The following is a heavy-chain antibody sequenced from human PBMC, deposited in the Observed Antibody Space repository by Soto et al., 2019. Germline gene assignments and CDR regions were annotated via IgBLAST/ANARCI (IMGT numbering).Heavy chain of an antibody. Sequence: QVQLQQWGAGLLKPSETLSLTCAVYGGSFSGYYWSWIRQPPGKGLEWIGEINHSGSTNYNPSLKSRVTISVDTSKNPFSLKLSSVTAADTAVYYCARGRAIFGVVIIHFAFDIWGQGTMVTVSS. CDR3: ARGRAIFGVVIIHFAFDI. D-gene: IGHD3-3*01. CDR1: GGSFSGYY. CDR2: INHSGST. V-gene: IGHV4-34*01. J-gene: IGHJ3*02.